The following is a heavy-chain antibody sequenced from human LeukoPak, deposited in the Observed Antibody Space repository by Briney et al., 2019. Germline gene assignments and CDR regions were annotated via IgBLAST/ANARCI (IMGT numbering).Heavy chain of an antibody. V-gene: IGHV4-34*01. J-gene: IGHJ6*03. CDR2: INHSGST. D-gene: IGHD5-18*01. CDR3: ARGPSYVFYYYYYYMDV. Sequence: SETLSLTCAVYGGSFSGYYWSWIRQPPGKGLEWIGEINHSGSTNYNPSLKSRVTISVDTSKNQFSLKLSSVTAADTAVYYCARGPSYVFYYYYYYMDVWGKGTTVTVSS. CDR1: GGSFSGYY.